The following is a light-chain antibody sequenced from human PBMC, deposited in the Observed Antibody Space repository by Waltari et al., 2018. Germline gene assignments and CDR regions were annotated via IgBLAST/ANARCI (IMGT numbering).Light chain of an antibody. CDR1: NYNIGSGP. V-gene: IGLV1-44*01. Sequence: QSVLTQAPSVSGTPGQRVTISCSGTNYNIGSGPVNRYQQAPGMSPKLRIYSNDQRSSGVPDRCSGSKSGNSGSLAISGLQSEDEADYYCATWDGRVNGVLFGGGTKVTVL. CDR2: SND. CDR3: ATWDGRVNGVL. J-gene: IGLJ2*01.